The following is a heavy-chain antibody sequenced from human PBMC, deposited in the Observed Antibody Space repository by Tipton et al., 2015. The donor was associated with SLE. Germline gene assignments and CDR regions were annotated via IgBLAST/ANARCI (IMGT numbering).Heavy chain of an antibody. Sequence: TLSLTCAVYGGSFSGYYWSWIRQPPGKGLEWIGEINHSGSTNYNPSLKSRVTISVDTSKNQFSLKLSSVTVADTAVYYCARGGLGYGMDVWGQGTAVTVSS. CDR1: GGSFSGYY. V-gene: IGHV4-34*01. CDR3: ARGGLGYGMDV. D-gene: IGHD3-16*01. CDR2: INHSGST. J-gene: IGHJ6*02.